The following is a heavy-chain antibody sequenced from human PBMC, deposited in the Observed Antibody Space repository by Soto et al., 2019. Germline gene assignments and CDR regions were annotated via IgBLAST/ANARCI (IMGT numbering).Heavy chain of an antibody. J-gene: IGHJ4*02. CDR3: ARTPYAILSGHWGDLDF. CDR2: INPNSGGT. V-gene: IGHV1-2*02. D-gene: IGHD3-9*01. Sequence: ASVKVSCKASGYTFTGCYMHWVRQAPGQGLEWMGWINPNSGGTNYAQKFQGRVTMTRDTSISAAYMELSRLRSDDTAVYYCARTPYAILSGHWGDLDFWGQGTLVTVSS. CDR1: GYTFTGCY.